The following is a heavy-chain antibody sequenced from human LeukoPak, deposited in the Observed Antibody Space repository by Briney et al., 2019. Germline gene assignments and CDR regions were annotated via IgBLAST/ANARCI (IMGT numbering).Heavy chain of an antibody. D-gene: IGHD2/OR15-2a*01. V-gene: IGHV3-30*02. CDR3: AKGFYNCNGNSCPQYYYYMDV. J-gene: IGHJ6*03. Sequence: PGGSLRLSCAASGFTLSSYAMHWVRQAPGKGLEWVAFIRYDGSDKYYADSVKGRFTISRDNSKNTVYLQMNSLRVEDTAVYSCAKGFYNCNGNSCPQYYYYMDVWGKGTTVTVSS. CDR1: GFTLSSYA. CDR2: IRYDGSDK.